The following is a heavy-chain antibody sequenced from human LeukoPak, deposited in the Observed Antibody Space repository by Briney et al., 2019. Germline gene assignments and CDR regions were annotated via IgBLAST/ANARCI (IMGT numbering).Heavy chain of an antibody. CDR3: ARSHSVWTSFDY. D-gene: IGHD3/OR15-3a*01. CDR1: GGSISSYY. Sequence: SETLSLTCTVSGGSISSYYWSWIRQPPGKGLEWIGYIYYSGSTNYNPSLKSRVTISVDTSKNQFSLKLSSVTAADAAVYYCARSHSVWTSFDYWGQGTLVTVSS. V-gene: IGHV4-59*01. J-gene: IGHJ4*02. CDR2: IYYSGST.